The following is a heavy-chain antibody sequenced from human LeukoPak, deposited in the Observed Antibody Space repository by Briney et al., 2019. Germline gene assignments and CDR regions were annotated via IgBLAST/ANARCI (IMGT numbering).Heavy chain of an antibody. CDR2: IYSNGNT. CDR3: ARSATVTTGYFDY. Sequence: SETLSLTCSVSGGSISSSGHYWGWIRQSPEKGLDWIGSIYSNGNTYYNPSVKSRITISVDTSKNQFSLKLTSVTAAETAVYYCARSATVTTGYFDYWGQGALVTVSS. V-gene: IGHV4-39*07. CDR1: GGSISSSGHY. D-gene: IGHD4-17*01. J-gene: IGHJ4*02.